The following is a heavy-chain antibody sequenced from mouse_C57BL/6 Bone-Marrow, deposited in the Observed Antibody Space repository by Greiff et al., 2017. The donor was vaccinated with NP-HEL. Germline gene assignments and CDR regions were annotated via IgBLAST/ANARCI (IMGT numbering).Heavy chain of an antibody. CDR3: ARWGPNYYYGSRGFDY. CDR1: GFSLSTFGMG. CDR2: IWWDDDK. Sequence: QVTLKVSGPGILQPSQTLSLTCSFSGFSLSTFGMGVGWIRQPSGKGLEWLAHIWWDDDKYYNPALKSRLTISKDTSKNQVFLKIANVDTADTATYYCARWGPNYYYGSRGFDYWGQGTTLTVSS. D-gene: IGHD1-1*01. V-gene: IGHV8-8*01. J-gene: IGHJ2*01.